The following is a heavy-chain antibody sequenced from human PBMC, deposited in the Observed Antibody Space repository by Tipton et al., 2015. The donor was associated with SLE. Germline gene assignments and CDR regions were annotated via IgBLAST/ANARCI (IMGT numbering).Heavy chain of an antibody. Sequence: TLSLTCTVSGYSISSGYYWGWIRQPPGKGLEWIGSISHSGTTYYNPSLKSRVTISIDTSKEEFSLKLTSVTAADTAIYYCARVTRGYTYGGFDSWGQGTLVTVSS. CDR3: ARVTRGYTYGGFDS. V-gene: IGHV4-38-2*02. D-gene: IGHD5-18*01. CDR2: ISHSGTT. J-gene: IGHJ4*02. CDR1: GYSISSGYY.